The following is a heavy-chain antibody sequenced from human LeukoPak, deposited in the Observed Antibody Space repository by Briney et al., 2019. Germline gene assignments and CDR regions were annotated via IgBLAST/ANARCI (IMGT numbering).Heavy chain of an antibody. CDR2: INVDGSTT. J-gene: IGHJ4*02. CDR3: RHGNSSGDY. Sequence: GGSLRLSCAASRFTFSISWMNWVRQAPGKGLVWVSRINVDGSTTVYADSVKGRFTISRDNAKNALYLQMNSLRAEDTAVYYCRHGNSSGDYWGQGTLVTVSS. CDR1: RFTFSISW. V-gene: IGHV3-74*01. D-gene: IGHD6-6*01.